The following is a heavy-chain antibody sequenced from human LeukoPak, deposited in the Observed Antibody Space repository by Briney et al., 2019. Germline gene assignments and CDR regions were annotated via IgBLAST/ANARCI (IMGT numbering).Heavy chain of an antibody. CDR1: GYSISSGYY. CDR3: ARLMPRNFDY. V-gene: IGHV4-38-2*01. D-gene: IGHD2-8*01. CDR2: IYHSGST. J-gene: IGHJ4*02. Sequence: KPSETLSLTCAVSGYSISSGYYWGWIRQPPGKGLEWIGSIYHSGSTYYNPSLKSRVTISVDTSKNQFSLKLSSVTAADTAVYYCARLMPRNFDYWGQGTLVTVS.